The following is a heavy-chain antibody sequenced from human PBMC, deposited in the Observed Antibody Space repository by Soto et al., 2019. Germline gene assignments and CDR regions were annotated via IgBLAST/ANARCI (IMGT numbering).Heavy chain of an antibody. CDR2: IYHSGST. J-gene: IGHJ5*02. Sequence: QVQLQESGPGLVKPSGTLSLTCAVSGGSISSSNWWSWVRQPPGKGLEWIGEIYHSGSTNYNPSLKGRVTISVDKSKNQFSLKLSSVTAADTAVYYCARWLYYYDGRLGRKWFDPWGQGTLVTVSS. CDR3: ARWLYYYDGRLGRKWFDP. D-gene: IGHD3-22*01. CDR1: GGSISSSNW. V-gene: IGHV4-4*02.